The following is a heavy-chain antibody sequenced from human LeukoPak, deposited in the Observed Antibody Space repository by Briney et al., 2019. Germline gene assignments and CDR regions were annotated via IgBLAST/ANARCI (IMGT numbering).Heavy chain of an antibody. V-gene: IGHV4-31*03. Sequence: SETLSLTCSVSGGSISSGGYYWSWLRQHPGKGLEWVGDIYYSGSTYYNASLKSRVNISVDTSKKQFSLKLSSVTAADTAVYHCARGSYHFFDYWGQGTLVTVSS. J-gene: IGHJ4*02. CDR2: IYYSGST. D-gene: IGHD1-26*01. CDR1: GGSISSGGYY. CDR3: ARGSYHFFDY.